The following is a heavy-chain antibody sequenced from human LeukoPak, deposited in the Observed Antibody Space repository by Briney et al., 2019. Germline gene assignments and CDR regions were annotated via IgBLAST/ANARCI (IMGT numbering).Heavy chain of an antibody. Sequence: GASVKVSCKASGYTFSSYDINWVRQASGQGLEWMGWMNPNSGNTDYAQKFQGRVTFTRDTSITTAYMELSSLGSEDTAVYYCARAPHRNLLLNYDYAFDYWGRGTLVTVSS. D-gene: IGHD3-16*01. CDR1: GYTFSSYD. J-gene: IGHJ4*02. CDR3: ARAPHRNLLLNYDYAFDY. CDR2: MNPNSGNT. V-gene: IGHV1-8*03.